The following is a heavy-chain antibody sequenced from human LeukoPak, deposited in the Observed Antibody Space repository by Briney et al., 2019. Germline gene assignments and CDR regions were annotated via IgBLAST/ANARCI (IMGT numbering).Heavy chain of an antibody. V-gene: IGHV6-1*01. D-gene: IGHD3-22*01. CDR3: VRGVYYDSAFDI. CDR1: GDSVSSSSAA. Sequence: SQTLSLTCAISGDSVSSSSAAWNWIRQPPSRGLEWLGRTYYRSKWYNDYVVSVKSRITINADTSKNQFSLQLNSVTPEDTAVYYCVRGVYYDSAFDIWGQGTMVTVSS. J-gene: IGHJ3*02. CDR2: TYYRSKWYN.